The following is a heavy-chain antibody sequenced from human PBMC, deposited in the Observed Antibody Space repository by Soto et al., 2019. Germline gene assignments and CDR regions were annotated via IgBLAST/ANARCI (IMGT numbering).Heavy chain of an antibody. CDR3: AHNRIHRVTTLPSQFDY. J-gene: IGHJ4*02. Sequence: QITLKESGPTLAKPTQTLTLTCTFSGFSLSSSGVGVGWIRQPPGKALEWLALIYWDDDKRYSPSLKSRLTITKDTSKNQVVLTMTNMDPVDTATYYCAHNRIHRVTTLPSQFDYWGQGTLVTVSS. CDR2: IYWDDDK. D-gene: IGHD4-17*01. CDR1: GFSLSSSGVG. V-gene: IGHV2-5*02.